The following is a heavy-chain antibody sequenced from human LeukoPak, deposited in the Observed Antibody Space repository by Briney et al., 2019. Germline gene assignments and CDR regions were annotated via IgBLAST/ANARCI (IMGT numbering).Heavy chain of an antibody. J-gene: IGHJ4*02. V-gene: IGHV3-23*01. CDR3: AKERQTGDYSTSDS. CDR1: GFTFSSYT. CDR2: VNSRGVT. D-gene: IGHD4-17*01. Sequence: GSLRLSCAASGFTFSSYTMIWVRQAPGKGLEWVSAVNSRGVTYYPGSVKGRFTTSRDNSKNTLYLQMNSLRVEDTAIYFCAKERQTGDYSTSDSWGQGTLVTVSS.